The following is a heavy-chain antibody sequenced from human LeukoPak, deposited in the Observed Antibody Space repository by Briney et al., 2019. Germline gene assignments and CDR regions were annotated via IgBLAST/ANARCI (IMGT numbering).Heavy chain of an antibody. J-gene: IGHJ6*02. CDR1: GFTFSSYA. D-gene: IGHD5-18*01. Sequence: PGGSLRLSCAASGFTFSSYAMHWVRQAPGKGLERVAVISYDGSNKYYADSVKGRFTISRDDSKNTLYLQMNSLRAEDTAVYYCAREERRGHSYGSLYYYYGMDVWGQGTTVTVSS. CDR3: AREERRGHSYGSLYYYYGMDV. V-gene: IGHV3-30-3*01. CDR2: ISYDGSNK.